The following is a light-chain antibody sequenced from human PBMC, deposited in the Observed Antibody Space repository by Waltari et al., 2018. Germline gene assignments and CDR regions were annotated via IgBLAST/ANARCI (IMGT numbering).Light chain of an antibody. Sequence: HSALTQPPSASGSPGQSATIPCTGSISAVGGYDAASWYQQSPGRPPRLLIYEVHKRPSGVPDRFSASKSGDTASLTVSGLRAEDEAHYYCTSYTPIPTFVLFGGGTKLTVL. J-gene: IGLJ2*01. CDR3: TSYTPIPTFVL. CDR2: EVH. CDR1: ISAVGGYDA. V-gene: IGLV2-8*01.